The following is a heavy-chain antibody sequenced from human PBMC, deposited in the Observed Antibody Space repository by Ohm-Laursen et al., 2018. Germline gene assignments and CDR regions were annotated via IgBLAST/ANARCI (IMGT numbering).Heavy chain of an antibody. D-gene: IGHD6-19*01. J-gene: IGHJ4*02. Sequence: SLRLSCAASGFTFSSYAMSWVRQPPGKGLEWVSTISANGVTTWYADSVKGRFTISRDNPETTVFLQLNSLRVDDTAIYYCAKGSRTSGWPNWGQGTLVTVS. CDR1: GFTFSSYA. CDR3: AKGSRTSGWPN. CDR2: ISANGVTT. V-gene: IGHV3-23*01.